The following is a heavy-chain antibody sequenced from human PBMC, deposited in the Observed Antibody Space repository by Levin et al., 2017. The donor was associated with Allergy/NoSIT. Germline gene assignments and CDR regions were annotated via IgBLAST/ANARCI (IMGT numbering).Heavy chain of an antibody. J-gene: IGHJ3*02. CDR1: GFTVSSNY. D-gene: IGHD2-15*01. Sequence: GGSLRLSCAASGFTVSSNYMSWVRQAPGKGLEWVSVIYSGGSTYYADSVKGRFTISRDNSKNTLYLQMNSLRAEDTAVYYCARWAYCSGGSCYDHAFDIWGQGTMVTVSS. V-gene: IGHV3-53*01. CDR3: ARWAYCSGGSCYDHAFDI. CDR2: IYSGGST.